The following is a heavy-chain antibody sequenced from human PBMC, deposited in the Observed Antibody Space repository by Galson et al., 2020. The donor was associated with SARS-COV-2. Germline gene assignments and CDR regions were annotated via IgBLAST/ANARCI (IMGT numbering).Heavy chain of an antibody. CDR2: IYHSGNI. J-gene: IGHJ4*02. CDR1: GGSISTYGYS. CDR3: ARADGDYFDS. V-gene: IGHV4-30-2*01. Sequence: SETLSLTCVVSGGSISTYGYSWSWIRQPPGKGLEWIGYIYHSGNIYYKPSLKSRVTISIDRSENQFSLTVNSVTAADTAVYYCARADGDYFDSWGLGTLGTVSS. D-gene: IGHD4-17*01.